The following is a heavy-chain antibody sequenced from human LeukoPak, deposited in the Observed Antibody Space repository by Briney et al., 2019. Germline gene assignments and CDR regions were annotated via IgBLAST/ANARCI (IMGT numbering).Heavy chain of an antibody. CDR3: ARLRENILTGSYYFDY. Sequence: GGSLRLSCAASGFTFSSYAMHWVRQAPGKGLEYVSAISSNGGSTYYANSVKGRFTISRDNSKNTLYLQMGSLRAEDMAVYYCARLRENILTGSYYFDYWGQGTLVTVSS. D-gene: IGHD3-9*01. J-gene: IGHJ4*02. CDR1: GFTFSSYA. V-gene: IGHV3-64*01. CDR2: ISSNGGST.